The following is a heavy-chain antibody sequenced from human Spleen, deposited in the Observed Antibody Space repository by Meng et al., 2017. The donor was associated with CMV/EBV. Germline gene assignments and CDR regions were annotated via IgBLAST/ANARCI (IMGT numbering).Heavy chain of an antibody. CDR2: ISSSRSYI. Sequence: GESLKISCAASGFTFSSYEMNWVRQAQGKGLELVSFISSSRSYIYYADSVKGRFTISRDNAKNSLYLQMNSLRVEDTAVYYCARDYEGLGDVWGQGTTVTVSS. V-gene: IGHV3-21*01. CDR1: GFTFSSYE. D-gene: IGHD3-3*01. CDR3: ARDYEGLGDV. J-gene: IGHJ6*02.